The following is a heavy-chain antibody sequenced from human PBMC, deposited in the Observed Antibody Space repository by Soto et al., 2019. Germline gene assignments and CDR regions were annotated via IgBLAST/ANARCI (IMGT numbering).Heavy chain of an antibody. J-gene: IGHJ6*02. CDR3: ASVIGYYYHMDV. CDR1: GYTFTTYD. CDR2: ISAYNGNT. D-gene: IGHD3-22*01. V-gene: IGHV1-18*01. Sequence: QVQLVQSGGEVKKPGASVKVSCKASGYTFTTYDLSWVRQAPGQGLAWMGWISAYNGNTNYAQNLQGRVTMPTATPTSTASMELRSLRPDDRAVYYCASVIGYYYHMDVWGQGTTVTVSS.